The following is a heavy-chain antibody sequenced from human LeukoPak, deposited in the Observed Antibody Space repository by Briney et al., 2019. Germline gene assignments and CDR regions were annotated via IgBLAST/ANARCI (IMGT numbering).Heavy chain of an antibody. V-gene: IGHV3-33*01. D-gene: IGHD3-10*01. Sequence: PGRSLRLSCAASGFTFSNHGMHWVRRPPAKGLELLAVIWYDGSTKYYADSVKGRFTISRDNSGNTVFLHMNSLRAEDTAFYFCARDRKTGSYYPDYWGRGTLVTVSS. CDR3: ARDRKTGSYYPDY. J-gene: IGHJ4*02. CDR2: IWYDGSTK. CDR1: GFTFSNHG.